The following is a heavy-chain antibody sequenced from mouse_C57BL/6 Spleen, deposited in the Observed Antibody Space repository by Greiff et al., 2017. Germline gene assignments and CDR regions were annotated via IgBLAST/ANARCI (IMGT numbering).Heavy chain of an antibody. D-gene: IGHD1-1*01. Sequence: QVQLQQSGPELVKPGASVKISCKASGYAFSSSWMNWVKQRPGQGLEWIGRIYPGDGDTNNNGKFKGKATLTADKSSSTAYMQLSSLTSEASAFYFCARAVVAERDYWGQGTSVTVSS. V-gene: IGHV1-82*01. CDR3: ARAVVAERDY. CDR2: IYPGDGDT. J-gene: IGHJ4*01. CDR1: GYAFSSSW.